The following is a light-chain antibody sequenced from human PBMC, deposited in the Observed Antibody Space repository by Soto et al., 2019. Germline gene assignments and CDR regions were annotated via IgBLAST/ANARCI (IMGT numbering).Light chain of an antibody. CDR1: SSDVGGYNS. Sequence: QSALTQPASVSGSPGQSITISCTGTSSDVGGYNSVSWYQQHPGKVPKLMICDVSNRPSGVSDRFSGSKSGNTAALTISGLQAEDEADYYCSSYTSSSLLVFGGGTKVTVL. J-gene: IGLJ2*01. CDR3: SSYTSSSLLV. V-gene: IGLV2-14*01. CDR2: DVS.